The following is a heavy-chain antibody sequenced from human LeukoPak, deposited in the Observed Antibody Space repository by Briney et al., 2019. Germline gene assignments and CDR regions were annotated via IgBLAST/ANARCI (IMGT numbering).Heavy chain of an antibody. Sequence: SETLSLTCTVSGYSISSGYYWGWIRQPPGKGLEWIGSIYHSGSTYYNPSLKSRVTISVDTSKNQFSLKLSSVTAADTAVYYCARVQGVEWLVAYYYYYYMDVWGKGTTVTVSS. CDR1: GYSISSGYY. V-gene: IGHV4-38-2*02. CDR2: IYHSGST. CDR3: ARVQGVEWLVAYYYYYYMDV. D-gene: IGHD6-19*01. J-gene: IGHJ6*03.